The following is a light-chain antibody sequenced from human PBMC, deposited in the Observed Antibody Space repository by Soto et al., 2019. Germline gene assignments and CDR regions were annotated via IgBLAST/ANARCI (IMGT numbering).Light chain of an antibody. CDR3: QQVKSYPLT. Sequence: DIQLTQSPSFLSASVGDRVTITCRASQDIRNYLAWYQQKPGKAPKFLIYASSTLQSGVPSRFSGSGSETEFTLTISSLKPEDFAAYYCQQVKSYPLTFGGGTKVEIK. V-gene: IGKV1-9*01. J-gene: IGKJ4*01. CDR2: ASS. CDR1: QDIRNY.